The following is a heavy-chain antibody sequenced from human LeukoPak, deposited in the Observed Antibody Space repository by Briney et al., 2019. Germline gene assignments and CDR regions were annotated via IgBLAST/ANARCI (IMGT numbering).Heavy chain of an antibody. CDR3: ARAIVLWFGESDAFDI. CDR2: IYSGGNT. D-gene: IGHD3-10*01. Sequence: GGSLRLSCAASGFTVSSNYMSWVRQAPGKGLEWVSAIYSGGNTYYADSVKGRFTISRDNSKNTLYLQMNSLRAEDTAVYYCARAIVLWFGESDAFDIWGQGTMVTVSS. CDR1: GFTVSSNY. V-gene: IGHV3-53*01. J-gene: IGHJ3*02.